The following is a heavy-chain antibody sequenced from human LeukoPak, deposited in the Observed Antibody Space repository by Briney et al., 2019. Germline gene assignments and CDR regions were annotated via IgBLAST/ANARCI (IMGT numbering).Heavy chain of an antibody. Sequence: ASVKVSCKASGGTFSRYAISWVRQAPGQGLEWMGGIIPIFGTANYAQKFQGRVTITADESTSTAYMELSSLRSEDTAVYYCAAGYSSGWYDSEGFDYWGQGTLVTVSS. D-gene: IGHD6-19*01. V-gene: IGHV1-69*13. J-gene: IGHJ4*02. CDR2: IIPIFGTA. CDR1: GGTFSRYA. CDR3: AAGYSSGWYDSEGFDY.